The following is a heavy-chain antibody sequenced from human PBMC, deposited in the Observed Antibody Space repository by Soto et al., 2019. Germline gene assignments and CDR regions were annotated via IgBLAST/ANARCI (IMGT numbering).Heavy chain of an antibody. CDR3: ARGDPLFDY. V-gene: IGHV4-34*01. CDR1: GGSFSGYY. J-gene: IGHJ4*02. CDR2: INHSGST. Sequence: PSETLSLTCAVYGGSFSGYYWSWIRQPPGKGLEWIGEINHSGSTNYNPSLKSRVTISVDTSKNQFSLKLGSVTAADTAVYYCARGDPLFDYWGQGTLVTVSS.